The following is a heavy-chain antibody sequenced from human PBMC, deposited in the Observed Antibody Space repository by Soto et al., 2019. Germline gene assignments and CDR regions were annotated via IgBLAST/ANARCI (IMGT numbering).Heavy chain of an antibody. Sequence: AVKVSCKASGCTFSSYAISWVRQAPGQGLEWMGGIIPIFGTANYAQKFQGRVTITADESTSTAYMELSSLRSEDTAVYYCAREGIGGNWFDPWGQGTLVTVSS. J-gene: IGHJ5*02. CDR3: AREGIGGNWFDP. CDR2: IIPIFGTA. V-gene: IGHV1-69*13. D-gene: IGHD1-26*01. CDR1: GCTFSSYA.